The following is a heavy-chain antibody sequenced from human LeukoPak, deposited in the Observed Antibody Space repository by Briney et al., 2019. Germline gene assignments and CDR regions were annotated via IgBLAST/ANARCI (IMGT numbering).Heavy chain of an antibody. V-gene: IGHV4-39*01. D-gene: IGHD6-19*01. CDR2: IYYSGSI. CDR3: ARFARREQWLAFDY. Sequence: KPSETLSLTCTVSGGSISDSNYFWGWIRQPPGKGLEWIGNIYYSGSISYNPSLKSRVTISVDTSKNQFSLKLSSVTAADTAMYYCARFARREQWLAFDYWGQGTLVTVSS. CDR1: GGSISDSNYF. J-gene: IGHJ4*02.